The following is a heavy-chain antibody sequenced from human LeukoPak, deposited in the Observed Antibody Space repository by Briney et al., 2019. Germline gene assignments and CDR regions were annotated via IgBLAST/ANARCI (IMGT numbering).Heavy chain of an antibody. D-gene: IGHD3-10*01. J-gene: IGHJ5*02. V-gene: IGHV4-31*03. Sequence: SQTLSLTCTVSGGSISSGGYYWSWIRQHPGTGLEWIGYIYYSGSTYYNPSLKSRVTISVDTSKNQFSLKLSSVTAADTAVYYCARVDGSGSYPPTNWFDPWGQGTLVTVSS. CDR2: IYYSGST. CDR3: ARVDGSGSYPPTNWFDP. CDR1: GGSISSGGYY.